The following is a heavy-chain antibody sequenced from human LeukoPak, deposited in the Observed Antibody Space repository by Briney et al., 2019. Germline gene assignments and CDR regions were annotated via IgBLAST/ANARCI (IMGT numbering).Heavy chain of an antibody. V-gene: IGHV3-30*18. CDR2: ISYDGSNK. D-gene: IGHD2-15*01. CDR1: GFTFSSYG. Sequence: GRSLRLSCAASGFTFSSYGMHWVRQALGKGLEWVAVISYDGSNKYYADSVKGRFTISRDNSKNTLYLQMNSLRAEDTAVYYCAKVTGGYCSGGSCYFDYWGQGTLVTVSS. CDR3: AKVTGGYCSGGSCYFDY. J-gene: IGHJ4*02.